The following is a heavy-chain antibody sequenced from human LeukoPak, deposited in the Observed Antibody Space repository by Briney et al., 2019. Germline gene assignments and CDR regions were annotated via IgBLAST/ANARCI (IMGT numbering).Heavy chain of an antibody. D-gene: IGHD3-3*01. Sequence: GGSLRISCAASGFVYSSYWMSWVRQAPGTGLEWVANINQHGSEKFYVDSVRGRFTVSRDNAKNSLSLQMNTLRAEDTAVYYCARVSTVFGVVEVPYYFDYWGQGILVSVSS. CDR2: INQHGSEK. V-gene: IGHV3-7*03. CDR3: ARVSTVFGVVEVPYYFDY. J-gene: IGHJ4*02. CDR1: GFVYSSYW.